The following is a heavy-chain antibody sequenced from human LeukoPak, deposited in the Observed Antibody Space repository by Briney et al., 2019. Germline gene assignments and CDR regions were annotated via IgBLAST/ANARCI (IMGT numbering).Heavy chain of an antibody. CDR3: AKLPPPYGGNLDYFDY. CDR1: GVTFSGYG. Sequence: GGSLRLSCAASGVTFSGYGMHWVRQAPGKGLEWMADISYDGSNKYYADSVKGRFTISRDNSKNTLYLQMNSLRAEDTAVYYCAKLPPPYGGNLDYFDYWGQGTLVTVSS. D-gene: IGHD4-23*01. J-gene: IGHJ4*02. V-gene: IGHV3-30*18. CDR2: ISYDGSNK.